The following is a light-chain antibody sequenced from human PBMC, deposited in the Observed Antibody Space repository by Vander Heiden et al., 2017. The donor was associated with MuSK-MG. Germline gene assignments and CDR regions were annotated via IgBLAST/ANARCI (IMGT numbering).Light chain of an antibody. Sequence: DIQMTQSPSSLSASVGDRVTITCRASQSISTNLNWYQQKPGKAPKLLIYAASNLQSGVPSRFSGSGSGTDFTLTISNLQPEDFATYYCQQSYSSPITFGGGTKVEIK. V-gene: IGKV1-39*01. CDR3: QQSYSSPIT. J-gene: IGKJ4*01. CDR1: QSISTN. CDR2: AAS.